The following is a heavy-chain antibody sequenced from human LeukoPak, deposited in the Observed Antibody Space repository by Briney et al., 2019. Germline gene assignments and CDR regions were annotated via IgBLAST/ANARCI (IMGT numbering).Heavy chain of an antibody. D-gene: IGHD4/OR15-4a*01. V-gene: IGHV3-15*01. J-gene: IGHJ4*02. CDR3: AKEEHDYGDLRG. Sequence: GGSLRLSCAASGFTFSNAWMSWVRQAPGKGLEWVGRIKSKTDGGTTDYAAPVKGRFTISRDDSKNTLYLQMNSLKTEDTAVYYCAKEEHDYGDLRGWGQGTLVTVSS. CDR1: GFTFSNAW. CDR2: IKSKTDGGTT.